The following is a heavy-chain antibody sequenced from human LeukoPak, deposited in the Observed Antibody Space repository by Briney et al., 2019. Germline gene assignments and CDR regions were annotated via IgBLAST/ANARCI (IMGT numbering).Heavy chain of an antibody. CDR1: GGSISSYY. D-gene: IGHD2-2*01. V-gene: IGHV4-59*08. Sequence: SETLSLTCTVSGGSISSYYWSWIRQPPGKGLEWIGYIYYSGSTNYNPSLKGRVTISVDTSKNQFSLKLSSVTAADTAVYYCARHEVPAAKYFQHWGQGTLVTVSS. J-gene: IGHJ1*01. CDR3: ARHEVPAAKYFQH. CDR2: IYYSGST.